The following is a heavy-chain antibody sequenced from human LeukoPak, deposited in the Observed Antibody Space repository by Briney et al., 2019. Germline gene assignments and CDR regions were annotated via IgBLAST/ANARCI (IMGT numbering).Heavy chain of an antibody. CDR3: ARSYYYASGSYFSHFDY. Sequence: GGSLRLSCAASGFTFSSYTRHWVRQAPGKGLEWVATISSDGSDQYYVDSVKGRFTISRDNSKNTLYLQMNSLRPEDTAVYYCARSYYYASGSYFSHFDYWGQGTLVTVSS. J-gene: IGHJ4*02. CDR1: GFTFSSYT. D-gene: IGHD3-10*01. V-gene: IGHV3-30*04. CDR2: ISSDGSDQ.